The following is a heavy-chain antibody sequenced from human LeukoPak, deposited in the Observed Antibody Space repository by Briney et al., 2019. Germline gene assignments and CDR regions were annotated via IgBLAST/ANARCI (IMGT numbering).Heavy chain of an antibody. CDR1: GFTFDDYA. CDR3: AKDIQQWLATGAFDI. CDR2: ISWNSGSI. D-gene: IGHD6-19*01. Sequence: QTGGSLRLSCAASGFTFDDYAMHWVRQAPGKGLEWVSGISWNSGSIGYADSVKGRFTISRDNAKNSLYPQMNCLRAEDTALYYCAKDIQQWLATGAFDIWGQGTMVTVSS. J-gene: IGHJ3*02. V-gene: IGHV3-9*01.